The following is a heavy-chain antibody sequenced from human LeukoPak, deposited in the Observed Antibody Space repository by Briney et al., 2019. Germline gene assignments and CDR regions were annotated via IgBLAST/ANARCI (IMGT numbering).Heavy chain of an antibody. V-gene: IGHV3-53*01. J-gene: IGHJ5*02. Sequence: GGSLRLSCAASGFTFSSNYMSWVRQAPGKGLEWVSVIYSGGSTYYADSVKGRFTISRDNSKNTLYLQMNSLRAEDTAVYYCARDRTRSIAAAQDLWGQGTLVTVSS. CDR3: ARDRTRSIAAAQDL. D-gene: IGHD6-13*01. CDR1: GFTFSSNY. CDR2: IYSGGST.